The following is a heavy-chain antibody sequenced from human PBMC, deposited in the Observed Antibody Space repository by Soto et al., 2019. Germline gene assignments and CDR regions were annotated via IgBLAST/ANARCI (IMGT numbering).Heavy chain of an antibody. CDR3: ARGQNGYCSGGSCYPIDDFDY. D-gene: IGHD2-15*01. CDR1: GGSISSGGYY. Sequence: PSETLSLTCTVSGGSISSGGYYWSWIRQHPGKGLEWIGYIYYSGSTYYNPSLKSRVTISVDTSKNQFSLKLSSVTAADTAVYYSARGQNGYCSGGSCYPIDDFDYWGQGTLVTVSS. J-gene: IGHJ4*02. CDR2: IYYSGST. V-gene: IGHV4-31*03.